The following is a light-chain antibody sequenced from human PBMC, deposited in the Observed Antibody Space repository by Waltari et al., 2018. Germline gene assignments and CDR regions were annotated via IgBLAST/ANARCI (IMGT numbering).Light chain of an antibody. J-gene: IGKJ1*01. CDR1: QRVSRSY. CDR2: DAS. Sequence: EIVLTQSTATLSLSPGERATLYCGASQRVSRSYLAWYQQKPGLAPRLLIYDASSRATGIPDRFIVSGAGTDFTLTISRLEPEDFAVYYCQQYGSAPRTFGQGTKVEIK. CDR3: QQYGSAPRT. V-gene: IGKV3D-20*01.